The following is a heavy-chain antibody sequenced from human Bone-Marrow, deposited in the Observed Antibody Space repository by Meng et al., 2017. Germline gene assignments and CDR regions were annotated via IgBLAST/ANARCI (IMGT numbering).Heavy chain of an antibody. D-gene: IGHD6-19*01. Sequence: QEQLVESGGGVVQPGRSLRLSCAASGFRFSSYGMHWVRQAPGKGLEWVAVIWSDGSNKYYGDPVKGRFTISRDNSKNTLYLQMNSLRVEDTAVYYCAKRKFSSGGEYFDYWGQGTLVTVSS. V-gene: IGHV3-33*06. J-gene: IGHJ4*02. CDR3: AKRKFSSGGEYFDY. CDR1: GFRFSSYG. CDR2: IWSDGSNK.